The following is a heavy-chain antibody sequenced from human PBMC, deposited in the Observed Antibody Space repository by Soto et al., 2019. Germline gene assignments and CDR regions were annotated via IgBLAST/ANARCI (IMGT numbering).Heavy chain of an antibody. D-gene: IGHD4-17*01. V-gene: IGHV1-24*01. Sequence: QVQLVQSGAEVKKPGASVKVSCKVSGYTLTELSMHWVRQAPGKGLEWMGGFDPEDGETIYAQKFQGRVTMTKDTSTDTAYLELSSLRSEDTAVYDFAPPRGYGDYVLTSWGQGTLVTVSS. CDR2: FDPEDGET. CDR3: APPRGYGDYVLTS. CDR1: GYTLTELS. J-gene: IGHJ5*02.